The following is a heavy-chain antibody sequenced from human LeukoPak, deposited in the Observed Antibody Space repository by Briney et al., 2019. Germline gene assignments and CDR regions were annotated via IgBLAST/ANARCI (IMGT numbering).Heavy chain of an antibody. V-gene: IGHV5-51*01. J-gene: IGHJ4*02. CDR1: GYTFTNYW. CDR2: SYPGDSNT. Sequence: GESLQISCQGFGYTFTNYWSGWLRQMPGTGLEWMGISYPGDSNTRYNPSFQGQVTISVDKSISAASLQWSSLEASDTAMYYCVRTFNGHSLSNYWGQGTLVTVSS. CDR3: VRTFNGHSLSNY. D-gene: IGHD4-17*01.